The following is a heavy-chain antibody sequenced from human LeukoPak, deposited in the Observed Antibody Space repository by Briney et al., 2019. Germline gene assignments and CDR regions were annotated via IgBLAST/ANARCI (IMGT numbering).Heavy chain of an antibody. CDR3: AKEFSGWYLHLGY. D-gene: IGHD6-19*01. V-gene: IGHV3-23*01. Sequence: PGGSLRLSXAASGFTFSSYAMSWVRQAPGEGLEWVSAISGSGGSTYYADSVKGRFTISRDNSKNTLYLQMNSLRAEDTAVYYCAKEFSGWYLHLGYWGQGTLVTVSS. J-gene: IGHJ4*02. CDR2: ISGSGGST. CDR1: GFTFSSYA.